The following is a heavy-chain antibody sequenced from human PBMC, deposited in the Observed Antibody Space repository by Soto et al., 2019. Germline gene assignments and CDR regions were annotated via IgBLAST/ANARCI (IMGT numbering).Heavy chain of an antibody. V-gene: IGHV3-23*01. CDR2: ISGSGGST. D-gene: IGHD1-20*01. CDR3: AKDQGFSITGTTGP. J-gene: IGHJ5*02. Sequence: PGGSLRLSCAASGFTFSSYAMSWVRQAPGKGLEWVSAISGSGGSTYYADSVKGRFTISRDNSKNTLYLQMNSLRAEDTAVYYCAKDQGFSITGTTGPWGQGTLVTVSS. CDR1: GFTFSSYA.